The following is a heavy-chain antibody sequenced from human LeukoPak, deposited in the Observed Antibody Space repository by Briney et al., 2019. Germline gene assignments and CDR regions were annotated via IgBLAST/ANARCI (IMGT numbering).Heavy chain of an antibody. J-gene: IGHJ4*02. D-gene: IGHD6-19*01. Sequence: ASETLSLPCTVSGGFISSDHWSWLRQPAGKGLEWIGYIHYTGSTNYNPSLKGRVTISVDTSKNYFSLKLSAVTAADTAVYYCARGAGWYRDWGQGTLVTVSS. CDR3: ARGAGWYRD. CDR1: GGFISSDH. V-gene: IGHV4-59*01. CDR2: IHYTGST.